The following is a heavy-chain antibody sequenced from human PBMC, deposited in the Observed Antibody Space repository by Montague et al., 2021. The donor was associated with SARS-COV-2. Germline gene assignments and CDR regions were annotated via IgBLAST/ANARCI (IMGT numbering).Heavy chain of an antibody. CDR3: VRGGACSGGKCNGGARD. CDR1: GFTFRSYT. CDR2: ISSSSSSI. J-gene: IGHJ4*02. D-gene: IGHD2-15*01. V-gene: IGHV3-21*01. Sequence: SLRLSCAASGFTFRSYTMNWVRQSPGMGLEWVSFISSSSSSIYYADSLKGRFTISRDNAKNSLYLQMNSLRVEDTAVYYCVRGGACSGGKCNGGARDWGQGTPVTVSS.